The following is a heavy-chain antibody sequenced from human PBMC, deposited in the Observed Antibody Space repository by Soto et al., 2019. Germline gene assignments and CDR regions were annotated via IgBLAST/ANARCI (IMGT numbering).Heavy chain of an antibody. V-gene: IGHV2-5*02. CDR1: GFSLNTRGVG. D-gene: IGHD3-10*01. CDR2: IYWDHDK. CDR3: AHNNYYGSGSVY. Sequence: QITLKESGPTLVKPTQTLTLTCAFSGFSLNTRGVGVGWIRQPPGKALEWLALIYWDHDKRYSPSLKSRLTITKDTPKNHVVLMMTDMDPVDTATYDCAHNNYYGSGSVYWGQGTLVTVSS. J-gene: IGHJ4*02.